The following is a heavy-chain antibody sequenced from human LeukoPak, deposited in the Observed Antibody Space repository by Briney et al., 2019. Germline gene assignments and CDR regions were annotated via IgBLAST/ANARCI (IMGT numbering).Heavy chain of an antibody. CDR1: GGSFSGYY. Sequence: SETLSLTCAVYGGSFSGYYWSWIRQPPGKGLEWIGEINHSGSTNYNPSLKSRVTISVDTSKNQFSLKLSSVTAADTAVYYCARRPVTTNPFDYWGQGTLVTVSS. J-gene: IGHJ4*02. V-gene: IGHV4-34*01. CDR2: INHSGST. D-gene: IGHD4-17*01. CDR3: ARRPVTTNPFDY.